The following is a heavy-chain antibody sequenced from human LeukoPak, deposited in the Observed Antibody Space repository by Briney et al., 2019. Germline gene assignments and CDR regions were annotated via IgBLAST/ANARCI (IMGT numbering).Heavy chain of an antibody. V-gene: IGHV3-7*01. J-gene: IGHJ4*02. CDR3: ARGRSGYDY. CDR2: IKQDGSDK. D-gene: IGHD5-12*01. Sequence: GGSLRLSCAASGFTLITYWMSWVRRAPGKGLGWVASIKQDGSDKYSVDSVKGRFTISRDNAKNSLYLQMNSLRAEDTAVYYCARGRSGYDYWGQGTLVTVSS. CDR1: GFTLITYW.